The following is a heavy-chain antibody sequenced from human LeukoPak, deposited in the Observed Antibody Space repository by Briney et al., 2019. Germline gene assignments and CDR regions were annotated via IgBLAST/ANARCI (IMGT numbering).Heavy chain of an antibody. Sequence: PGGSLRLSCAASGFTFSSYGMHWVRQAPGKGLEWMAVIWYDGSNKYYADSVKGRFTISRDNSKNTLYLQMNSLRAEDTAVYYCARDHRTAAAGTLGYWGQGTLVTVSS. D-gene: IGHD6-13*01. CDR2: IWYDGSNK. CDR3: ARDHRTAAAGTLGY. V-gene: IGHV3-33*01. J-gene: IGHJ4*02. CDR1: GFTFSSYG.